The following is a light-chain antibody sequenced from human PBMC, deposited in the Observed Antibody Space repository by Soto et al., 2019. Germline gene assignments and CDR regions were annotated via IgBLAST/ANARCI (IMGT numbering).Light chain of an antibody. Sequence: DIQMTQSPSTLSASVGDRVTITCRASQSISSWLAWYQQKPGKAPKLLIYKASTLESGVPSRFSGSGSGTEFTLTISSLQPDDFATYYCQQYNSTSLLTFGGGTKVEIK. CDR2: KAS. CDR1: QSISSW. V-gene: IGKV1-5*03. J-gene: IGKJ4*01. CDR3: QQYNSTSLLT.